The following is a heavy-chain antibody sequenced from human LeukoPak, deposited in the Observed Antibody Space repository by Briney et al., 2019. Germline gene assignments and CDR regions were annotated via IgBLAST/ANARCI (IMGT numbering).Heavy chain of an antibody. CDR2: IHYSGSS. CDR1: GGSISSSSYY. CDR3: AREQRRGALFDY. Sequence: PSETLSLTCTVSGGSISSSSYYWGWIRQPPGKGLEWIGSIHYSGSSYYKPSLKSRVTISVDTSKNQFSLKLSSVTAADTAVYYCAREQRRGALFDYWGRGTLVTVSS. D-gene: IGHD1-26*01. V-gene: IGHV4-39*07. J-gene: IGHJ4*02.